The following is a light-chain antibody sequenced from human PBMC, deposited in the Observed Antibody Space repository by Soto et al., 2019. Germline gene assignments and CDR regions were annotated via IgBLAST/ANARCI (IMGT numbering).Light chain of an antibody. CDR3: QTWGTGIVV. CDR2: LNSDGSH. J-gene: IGLJ3*02. CDR1: SGHSSYA. Sequence: QPVLTQSPSASASLGASVKLTCTLSSGHSSYAIAWHQQQPEKGPRYLMKLNSDGSHSKGDGIPDRFSGSSSGAERYLTISTLQSEDEADYYCQTWGTGIVVFGGGTKRTV. V-gene: IGLV4-69*01.